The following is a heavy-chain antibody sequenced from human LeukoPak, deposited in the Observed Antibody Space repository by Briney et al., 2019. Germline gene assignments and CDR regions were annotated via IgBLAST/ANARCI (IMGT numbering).Heavy chain of an antibody. Sequence: GESLKISCEGSGFTFTNYWIGWVRQMPGKGLEWMGIINPGDSDTIFSPSFQGQATISADKSISTAYLQWSSLKASDTAMYYCARLEHGGLLDYWGQGTLVTVSS. D-gene: IGHD4-23*01. V-gene: IGHV5-51*01. J-gene: IGHJ4*02. CDR2: INPGDSDT. CDR1: GFTFTNYW. CDR3: ARLEHGGLLDY.